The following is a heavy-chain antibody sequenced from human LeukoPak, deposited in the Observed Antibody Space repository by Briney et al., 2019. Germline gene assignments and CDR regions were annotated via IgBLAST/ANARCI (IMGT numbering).Heavy chain of an antibody. V-gene: IGHV3-11*04. J-gene: IGHJ4*02. CDR3: GRGHWGLDY. CDR1: GFTFSDSY. Sequence: GGSLRLSCAASGFTFSDSYMTWIRQAPGKGLEWVSYISNSGNTIYYADSVKGRLTISRDNAMSSLYLQMNSLRAEDTAVYYCGRGHWGLDYWGQGTLVTVSS. D-gene: IGHD7-27*01. CDR2: ISNSGNTI.